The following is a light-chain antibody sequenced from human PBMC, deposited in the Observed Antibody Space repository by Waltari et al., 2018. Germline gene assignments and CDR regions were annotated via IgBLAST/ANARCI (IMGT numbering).Light chain of an antibody. CDR2: KTS. V-gene: IGKV1-5*03. Sequence: DIQMTQSPSTLSASIGDRVTITCRATQSISRWLALYQQKPGKAPKLLIYKTSSLESGVPSRFSGSTSGTEFTLTISSLQPDDFATYYCQQYNSYPWAFGQGTKVEI. J-gene: IGKJ1*01. CDR1: QSISRW. CDR3: QQYNSYPWA.